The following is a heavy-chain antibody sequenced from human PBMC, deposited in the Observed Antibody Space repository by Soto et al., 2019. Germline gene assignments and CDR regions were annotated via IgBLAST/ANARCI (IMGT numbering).Heavy chain of an antibody. CDR1: GLTFSSYG. D-gene: IGHD4-17*01. V-gene: IGHV3-33*01. CDR2: IWKDGSNK. J-gene: IGHJ4*02. CDR3: ARDNGRYGDYLAY. Sequence: QVQLVESGGGVVQPGRSLRLSCAASGLTFSSYGMHWVRQALGKGLEWVAVIWKDGSNKYYADSVKGRFTISRDSSKNTLYLQMNSLRAEDTAVYYCARDNGRYGDYLAYWGQGTLVTVSS.